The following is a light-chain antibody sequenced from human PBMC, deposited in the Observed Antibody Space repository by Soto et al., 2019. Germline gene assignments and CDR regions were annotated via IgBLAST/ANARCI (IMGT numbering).Light chain of an antibody. CDR2: DAS. CDR1: QTVSSY. Sequence: DIVLTQSPATLSFSPGERATPSCKASQTVSSYLLWYQQKPGQAPRLLIYDASNRATGVPARFTGSGSETDCTLTISSLEPEDFAVYYCQHRMNWPLTFGQGTRLEIK. J-gene: IGKJ5*01. CDR3: QHRMNWPLT. V-gene: IGKV3-11*01.